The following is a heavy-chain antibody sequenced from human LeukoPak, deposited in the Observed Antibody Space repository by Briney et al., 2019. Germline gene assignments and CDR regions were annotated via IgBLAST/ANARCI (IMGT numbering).Heavy chain of an antibody. CDR1: GFTFSSYE. V-gene: IGHV3-48*03. CDR2: ISSSGSTI. Sequence: TGGSLRLSCAASGFTFSSYEMIWVRQAPGKGLEWVSYISSSGSTIYYADSVKGRFTISRDNAKNSLYLQMNSLRAEDTAVYYCARDPVWGYDGAFDIWGQGTMVTVSS. CDR3: ARDPVWGYDGAFDI. J-gene: IGHJ3*02. D-gene: IGHD5-12*01.